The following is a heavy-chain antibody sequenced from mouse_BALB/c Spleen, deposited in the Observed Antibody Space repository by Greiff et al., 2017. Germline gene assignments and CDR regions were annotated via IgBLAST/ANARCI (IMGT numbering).Heavy chain of an antibody. V-gene: IGHV5-17*02. Sequence: EVQRVESGGGLVQPGGSRKLSCAASGFTFSSFGMHWVRQAPEKGLEWVAYISSGSSTIYYADTVKGRFTISRDNPKNTLFLQMTSLRSEDTAMYYCARSDYVSSFAYWGQGTLVTVSA. CDR1: GFTFSSFG. D-gene: IGHD1-1*01. J-gene: IGHJ3*01. CDR2: ISSGSSTI. CDR3: ARSDYVSSFAY.